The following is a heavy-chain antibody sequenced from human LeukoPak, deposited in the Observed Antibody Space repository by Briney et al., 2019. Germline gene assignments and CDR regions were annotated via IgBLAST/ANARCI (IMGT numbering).Heavy chain of an antibody. CDR3: ARTGSGSYYNVAY. CDR1: GGSFSGYY. J-gene: IGHJ4*02. Sequence: SETLSLTCAVYGGSFSGYYWSWIRQPPGKGLEWIGEINHSGSTNYNPSLKSRVTISVDTSKNQFSLKLSSVTAADTAVYYCARTGSGSYYNVAYWGQGTLVTVSS. V-gene: IGHV4-34*01. D-gene: IGHD3-10*01. CDR2: INHSGST.